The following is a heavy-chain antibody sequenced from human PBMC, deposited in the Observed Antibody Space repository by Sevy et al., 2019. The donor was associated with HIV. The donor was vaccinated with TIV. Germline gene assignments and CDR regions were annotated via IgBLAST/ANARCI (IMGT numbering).Heavy chain of an antibody. CDR3: AGGALTTGTRVDYFDY. V-gene: IGHV1-8*01. CDR2: MNPNSGNT. CDR1: GYTFTSYD. J-gene: IGHJ4*02. D-gene: IGHD4-17*01. Sequence: GSVKVSCKASGYTFTSYDINWVRQATGQGLEWMGWMNPNSGNTGYAQKFQGRVTMTRNTSISTAYMELSSLRSEDTAVYYCAGGALTTGTRVDYFDYWGQGTLVNVS.